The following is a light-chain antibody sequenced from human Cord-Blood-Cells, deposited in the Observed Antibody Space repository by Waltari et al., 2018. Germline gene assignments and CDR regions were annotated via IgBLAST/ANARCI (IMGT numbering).Light chain of an antibody. J-gene: IGKJ4*01. CDR3: QQYGSSPLT. V-gene: IGKV3-20*01. Sequence: EIVLTQSPGTPSLSPGERTTLYCRASQSVSSSYLAWYQQKPGQAPRLLIYGASSRATGIPDRFSGSGSGTDFTLTISRLEPEDFAVYYCQQYGSSPLTFGGGTKVEIK. CDR1: QSVSSSY. CDR2: GAS.